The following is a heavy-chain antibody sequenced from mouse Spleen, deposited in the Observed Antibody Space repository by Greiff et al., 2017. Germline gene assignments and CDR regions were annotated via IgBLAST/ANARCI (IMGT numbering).Heavy chain of an antibody. D-gene: IGHD4-1*01. CDR2: INPNNGGT. CDR3: ARYWDDDY. Sequence: VQLQQSGPELVKPGASVKISCKASGYTFTDYYMNWVKQSHGKSLEWIGDINPNNGGTSYNQKFKGKATLTVDKSSSTAYMELRSLTSEDSAVYYCARYWDDDYWGQGTTLTVSS. V-gene: IGHV1-26*01. CDR1: GYTFTDYY. J-gene: IGHJ2*01.